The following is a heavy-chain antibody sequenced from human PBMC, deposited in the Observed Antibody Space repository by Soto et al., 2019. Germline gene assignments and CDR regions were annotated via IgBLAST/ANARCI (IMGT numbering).Heavy chain of an antibody. CDR2: ISSDSRTI. J-gene: IGHJ6*02. D-gene: IGHD3-3*01. CDR1: GFSLSDYA. CDR3: ARIKLVEWFFINVDVYDMDV. Sequence: GSLRLSCVASGFSLSDYAVNWVRQAPGKGLEWVSFISSDSRTIYYADSVEGRFTVSRDNARNSVSLQMDSLRDEDAAVYYCARIKLVEWFFINVDVYDMDVWGQATPVTVSS. V-gene: IGHV3-48*02.